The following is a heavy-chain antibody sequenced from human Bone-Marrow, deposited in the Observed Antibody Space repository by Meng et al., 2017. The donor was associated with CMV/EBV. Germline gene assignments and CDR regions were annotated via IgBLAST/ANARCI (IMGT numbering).Heavy chain of an antibody. CDR1: GFTFDDYG. J-gene: IGHJ4*02. Sequence: GESLKISCAASGFTFDDYGMSWVRQAPGKGLEWVSGINWNGGSTGYADSVKGRFTISRDNSKNTLYLQMNSLRAEDTAVYYCAREGYYYDSSGYYYEYFDYWGQGTLVTVSS. CDR3: AREGYYYDSSGYYYEYFDY. V-gene: IGHV3-20*04. CDR2: INWNGGST. D-gene: IGHD3-22*01.